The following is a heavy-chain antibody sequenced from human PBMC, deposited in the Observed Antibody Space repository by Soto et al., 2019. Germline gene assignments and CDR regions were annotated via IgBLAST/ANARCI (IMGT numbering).Heavy chain of an antibody. CDR1: GFTFSSYG. CDR3: SRGGYCSSTSCRYYYYYGMDV. CDR2: IWSDGNNK. D-gene: IGHD2-2*01. V-gene: IGHV3-33*01. J-gene: IGHJ6*02. Sequence: QVQLVESGGGVVQPGRSLRLSCAASGFTFSSYGMHWVRQAPGKGLEWVAVIWSDGNNKYYADSVKGRFTISRDNSKNTLYLQMNSRRAEDTALYFCSRGGYCSSTSCRYYYYYGMDVWGQGTTVTVSS.